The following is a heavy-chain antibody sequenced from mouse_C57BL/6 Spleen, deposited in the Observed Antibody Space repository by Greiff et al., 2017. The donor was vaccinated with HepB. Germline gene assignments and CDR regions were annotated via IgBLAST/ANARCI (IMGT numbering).Heavy chain of an antibody. V-gene: IGHV1-54*01. Sequence: VQLQQSGAELVRPGTSVKVSCKASGYAFTNYLIEWVKQRPGQGLEWIGVINPGSGGTNYNEKFKGKATLTADKSSSTAYMQLSSLTSEDSAVYFCAREGLRYFDVWGTGTTVTVSS. CDR2: INPGSGGT. CDR1: GYAFTNYL. J-gene: IGHJ1*03. CDR3: AREGLRYFDV. D-gene: IGHD6-2*01.